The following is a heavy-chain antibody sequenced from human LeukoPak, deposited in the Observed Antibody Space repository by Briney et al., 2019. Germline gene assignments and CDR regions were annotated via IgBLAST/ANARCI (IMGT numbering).Heavy chain of an antibody. CDR2: IYTTEIT. V-gene: IGHV4-4*07. CDR1: GDSISSYY. CDR3: ARETGSYQGVTIDD. Sequence: SETLSLTCTVSGDSISSYYWSWIRQPAGKGLEWIGHIYTTEITNYNPSLKSRVTMSADTSKNQFSLKLRSVTAADTAVYYCARETGSYQGVTIDDWGQGTLVTVSS. D-gene: IGHD1-26*01. J-gene: IGHJ4*02.